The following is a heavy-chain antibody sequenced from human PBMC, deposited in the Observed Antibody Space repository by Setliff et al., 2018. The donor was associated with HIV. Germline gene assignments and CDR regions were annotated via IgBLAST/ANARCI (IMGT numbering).Heavy chain of an antibody. D-gene: IGHD3-16*01. V-gene: IGHV4-38-2*01. J-gene: IGHJ4*02. CDR3: AGVGPFSGSYAFDY. Sequence: SETLSLTCAVSGYSISSGYYWGWIRQPPGKGLEWIGSIYHSGSTYYNPSLKSRVTISVDTSKNQFSLKLSSVTAADTAVYYCAGVGPFSGSYAFDYWGQGTLVTV. CDR2: IYHSGST. CDR1: GYSISSGYY.